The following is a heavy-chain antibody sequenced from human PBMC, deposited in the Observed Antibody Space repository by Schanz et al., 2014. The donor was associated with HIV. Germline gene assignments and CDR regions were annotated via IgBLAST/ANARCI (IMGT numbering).Heavy chain of an antibody. D-gene: IGHD1-26*01. V-gene: IGHV3-11*01. CDR2: ISSGGSSK. CDR1: GFPFNGYY. CDR3: ARDRKSGNYDGGFDS. J-gene: IGHJ5*01. Sequence: VQLVESGGGLIQPGGSLRLSCAASGFPFNGYYMSWIRQAPGKGLEWISYISSGGSSKNYADSVKGRFTISRDNAKNSLYLQMNSLIPEDTAVYYCARDRKSGNYDGGFDSWGQGTLVTVSS.